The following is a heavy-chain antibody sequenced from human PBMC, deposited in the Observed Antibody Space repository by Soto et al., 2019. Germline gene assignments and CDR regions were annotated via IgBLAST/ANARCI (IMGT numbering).Heavy chain of an antibody. CDR1: GFIFSNYA. Sequence: GGSLRLSCAPSGFIFSNYAMSWVRQARGKGLEWVSAISGSGADTYYTESVKGRFTISRDNFKNTLYLQMNGLRAEDTAVYYCAKDTGRGGGSVFDYWGQGTLVTVSS. D-gene: IGHD2-15*01. CDR3: AKDTGRGGGSVFDY. CDR2: ISGSGADT. J-gene: IGHJ4*02. V-gene: IGHV3-23*01.